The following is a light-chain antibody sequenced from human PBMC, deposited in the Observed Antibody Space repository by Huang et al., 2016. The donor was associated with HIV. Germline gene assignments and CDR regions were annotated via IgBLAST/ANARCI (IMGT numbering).Light chain of an antibody. Sequence: DTQMTQSPSSLSASVGYRVTITCRASQGISNSLAWYRQKPGKAPNLLLYAASRFSGRASGTDYTLTISSLQPEDFATDYCQQYDTTPYTVGQGTKLEIK. CDR3: QQYDTTPYT. J-gene: IGKJ2*01. CDR1: QGISNS. V-gene: IGKV1-NL1*01. CDR2: A.